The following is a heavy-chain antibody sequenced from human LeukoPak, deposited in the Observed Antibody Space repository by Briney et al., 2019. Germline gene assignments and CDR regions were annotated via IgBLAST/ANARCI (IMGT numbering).Heavy chain of an antibody. CDR1: GFTFSDYW. V-gene: IGHV3-7*03. D-gene: IGHD3-16*01. CDR3: ARGGGLDV. CDR2: IKQDGSET. J-gene: IGHJ6*02. Sequence: GGSLRLSCAASGFTFSDYWMSWVRQAPAKGLEWVANIKQDGSETNYVDSVKGRFTISRDNAKNSLYLQMSNLRAEDTAVYFCARGGGLDVWGQGATVTVSS.